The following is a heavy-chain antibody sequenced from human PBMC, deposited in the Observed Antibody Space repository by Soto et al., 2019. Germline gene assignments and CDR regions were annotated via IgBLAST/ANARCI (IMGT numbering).Heavy chain of an antibody. CDR3: AKGPTSSWFPRPFDP. CDR2: ISGSGGST. Sequence: GGSLRLSCAASGFTFSSYAMSWVRQAPGKGLEWVSAISGSGGSTYYADSVKGRFTISRDNSKNTLYLQMNSLRAEDTAVYYCAKGPTSSWFPRPFDPWGQGTLVTVSS. V-gene: IGHV3-23*01. D-gene: IGHD6-13*01. J-gene: IGHJ5*02. CDR1: GFTFSSYA.